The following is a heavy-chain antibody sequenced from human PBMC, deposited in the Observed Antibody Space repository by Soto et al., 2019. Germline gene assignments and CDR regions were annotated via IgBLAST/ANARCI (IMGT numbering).Heavy chain of an antibody. CDR1: GGSISSYY. V-gene: IGHV4-59*01. CDR3: ARYSSGWLQFDY. CDR2: IYYSGST. J-gene: IGHJ4*02. Sequence: SETLSLTCTVSGGSISSYYWSWIRQPPGKGLEWIGYIYYSGSTNYNPSLKSRVTISVDTSKNQFSLKLSSVTAANTAVYYCARYSSGWLQFDYWGQGTLVTVSS. D-gene: IGHD6-19*01.